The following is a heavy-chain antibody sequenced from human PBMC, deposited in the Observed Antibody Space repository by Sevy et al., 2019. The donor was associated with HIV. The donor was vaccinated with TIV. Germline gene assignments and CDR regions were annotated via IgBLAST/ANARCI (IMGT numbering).Heavy chain of an antibody. CDR2: IYYSGST. J-gene: IGHJ5*02. D-gene: IGHD3-10*01. CDR3: ARGSGSSWFDP. V-gene: IGHV4-30-4*01. Sequence: SETLSLTCTVSGGSISSGDYYWSWIRQPPGKGLEWIGYIYYSGSTYYNPSLKSRVTISVDTSKNQFSRKLSSVTAADTAVYYCARGSGSSWFDPWGQGTLVTVSS. CDR1: GGSISSGDYY.